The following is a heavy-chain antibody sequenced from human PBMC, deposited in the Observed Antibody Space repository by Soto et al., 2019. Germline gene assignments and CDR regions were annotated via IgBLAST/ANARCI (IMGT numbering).Heavy chain of an antibody. J-gene: IGHJ6*02. V-gene: IGHV4-34*01. CDR2: INHSGST. D-gene: IGHD4-17*01. Sequence: ETLSLTCAVYGWSFSAYYWSWIRQPPGKGLEWIGEINHSGSTNYNPSLKSRVTISVDTSKNQFSLKLSSVTAADTAVYYCAYGGYYYYGMDVWGQGTTVTVSS. CDR1: GWSFSAYY. CDR3: AYGGYYYYGMDV.